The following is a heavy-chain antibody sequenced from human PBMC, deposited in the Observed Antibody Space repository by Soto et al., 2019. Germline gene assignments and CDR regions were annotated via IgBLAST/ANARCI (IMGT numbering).Heavy chain of an antibody. CDR3: GRRSVHYYDSRVLRY. CDR1: GGSISSGDYY. J-gene: IGHJ4*02. D-gene: IGHD3-22*01. CDR2: IYYSGST. Sequence: QVQLQESGPGLVKPSQTLSLTCTVSGGSISSGDYYWSWIRQPPGKGLEWIGYIYYSGSTYYNPSLKSRVTISVDTSKNQFSRKLSSVTDAHTAVYYCGRRSVHYYDSRVLRYSGQWTLVTVYS. V-gene: IGHV4-30-4*01.